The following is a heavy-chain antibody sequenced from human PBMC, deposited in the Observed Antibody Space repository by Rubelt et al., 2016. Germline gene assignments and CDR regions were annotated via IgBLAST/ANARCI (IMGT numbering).Heavy chain of an antibody. J-gene: IGHJ4*02. CDR3: ARDSSGYYYPY. CDR1: GGSISSSSYY. D-gene: IGHD3-22*01. Sequence: QLQLQESGPGLVKPSETLSLTCTVSGGSISSSSYYWGWIRQPPGKGLEWIGSIYFCGSTYYNPSLKCLVTISVDTSKNQFALKLSSVTAADTAVYYCARDSSGYYYPYWGQGTLVTVSS. V-gene: IGHV4-39*02. CDR2: IYFCGST.